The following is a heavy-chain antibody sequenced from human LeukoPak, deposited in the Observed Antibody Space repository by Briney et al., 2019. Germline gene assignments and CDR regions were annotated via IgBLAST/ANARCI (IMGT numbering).Heavy chain of an antibody. V-gene: IGHV1-58*02. CDR1: GFTFTSSA. J-gene: IGHJ4*02. CDR2: IVVGSGNT. D-gene: IGHD3-3*01. CDR3: ARDDFYYDFWSGHTPPNY. Sequence: GASVKVSCKASGFTFTSSAMQWVRQARGQRLEWIGWIVVGSGNTNYAQKFQERVTITRDMSTSTAYMELSSLRSEDTAVYYCARDDFYYDFWSGHTPPNYWGQGTLVTVSS.